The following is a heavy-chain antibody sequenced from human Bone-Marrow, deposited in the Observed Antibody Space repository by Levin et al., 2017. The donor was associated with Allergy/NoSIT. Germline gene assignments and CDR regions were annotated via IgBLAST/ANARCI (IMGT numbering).Heavy chain of an antibody. CDR1: GYTFTGYY. J-gene: IGHJ5*02. CDR3: AREEPYPEVVPAAMRVGWFDP. V-gene: IGHV1-2*04. D-gene: IGHD2-2*01. Sequence: GESLKISCKASGYTFTGYYMHWVRQAPGQGLEWMGWINPNSGGTNYAQKFQGWVTMTRDTSISTAYMELSRLRSDDTAVYYCAREEPYPEVVPAAMRVGWFDPWGQGTLVTVSS. CDR2: INPNSGGT.